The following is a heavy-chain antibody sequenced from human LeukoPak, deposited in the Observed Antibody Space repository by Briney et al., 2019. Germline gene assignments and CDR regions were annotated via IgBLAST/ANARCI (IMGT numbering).Heavy chain of an antibody. V-gene: IGHV7-4-1*02. CDR3: ARDIMGGRVAGTAPRDSH. J-gene: IGHJ4*02. Sequence: ASVKVSCKASGYTFTSYGTSWVRQAPGQGLEWMGWINTNTGNPTYAQGFTGRFVFSLDTSVSTAYLQISSLKAEDTAVYYCARDIMGGRVAGTAPRDSHWGQGTLVTVSS. CDR2: INTNTGNP. D-gene: IGHD6-19*01. CDR1: GYTFTSYG.